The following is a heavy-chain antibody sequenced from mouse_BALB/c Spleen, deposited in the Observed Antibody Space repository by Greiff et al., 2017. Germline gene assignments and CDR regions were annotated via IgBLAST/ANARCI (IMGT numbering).Heavy chain of an antibody. CDR1: GFNIKDTY. CDR2: IDPANGNT. J-gene: IGHJ4*01. CDR3: ASGYDYAMDY. V-gene: IGHV14-3*02. D-gene: IGHD2-2*01. Sequence: EVQGVESGAELVKPGASVKLSCTASGFNIKDTYMHWVKQRPEQGLEWIGRIDPANGNTKYDPKFQGKATITADTSSNTAYLQLSSLTSEDTAVYYCASGYDYAMDYWGQGTSVTVSS.